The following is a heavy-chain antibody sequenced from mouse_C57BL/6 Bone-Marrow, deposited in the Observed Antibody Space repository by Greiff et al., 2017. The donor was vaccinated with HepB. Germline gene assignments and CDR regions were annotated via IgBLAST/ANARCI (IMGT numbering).Heavy chain of an antibody. CDR3: ARHEEGGPGAMDY. CDR2: FYPGSGSK. J-gene: IGHJ4*01. V-gene: IGHV1-62-2*01. CDR1: GYTFTEYT. Sequence: QVQLQQSGAELVKPGASVKLSCKASGYTFTEYTIHWVTQRSGQGLEWIGWFYPGSGSKKYNEKFKDKATLTADKTSSTVYMELSRVTSEDYEVYFSARHEEGGPGAMDYWGQGTSVTVAS. D-gene: IGHD4-1*01.